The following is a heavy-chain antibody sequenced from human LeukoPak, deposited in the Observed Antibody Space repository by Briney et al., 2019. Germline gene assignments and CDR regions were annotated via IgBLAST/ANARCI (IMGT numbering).Heavy chain of an antibody. CDR3: ARGQPYGGNPAPRCRPSWYFDL. Sequence: SETLSLNCAVYGGSFSGYYWSWIRQPPGKGLEWIGEINHSGSTNYNPSLKSRVTISVDTSKNQFSLKLSSVTAADTAVYYCARGQPYGGNPAPRCRPSWYFDLWGRGTLVTVSS. D-gene: IGHD4-23*01. CDR2: INHSGST. CDR1: GGSFSGYY. J-gene: IGHJ2*01. V-gene: IGHV4-34*01.